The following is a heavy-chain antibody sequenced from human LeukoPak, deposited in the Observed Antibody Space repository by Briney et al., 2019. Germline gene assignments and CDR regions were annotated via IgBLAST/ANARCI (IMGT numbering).Heavy chain of an antibody. CDR1: GFTFSSYA. CDR3: AREYYYDSSGDSDDAFDI. CDR2: IYSGGST. V-gene: IGHV3-66*01. J-gene: IGHJ3*02. Sequence: PGGSLRLSCAASGFTFSSYAMSWVRQAPGKGLEWVSVIYSGGSTYYADSVKGRFTISRDNSKNTLYLQMNSLRAEDTAVYYCAREYYYDSSGDSDDAFDIWGQGTMVTVSS. D-gene: IGHD3-22*01.